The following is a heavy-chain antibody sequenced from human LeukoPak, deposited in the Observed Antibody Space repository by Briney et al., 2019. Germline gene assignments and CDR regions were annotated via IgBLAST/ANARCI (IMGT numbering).Heavy chain of an antibody. CDR3: ARGGDVIVATINGEDTFDY. Sequence: QPGGSLRLSCAASGFTFSSYWMHWVRHAPGKGLVWVSRINSDGSSTSYADSVKGRFTISRDNAKNTLYLQMNSLRAEDTAVYYCARGGDVIVATINGEDTFDYWGQGTLVTVSS. CDR2: INSDGSST. D-gene: IGHD5-12*01. V-gene: IGHV3-74*01. J-gene: IGHJ4*02. CDR1: GFTFSSYW.